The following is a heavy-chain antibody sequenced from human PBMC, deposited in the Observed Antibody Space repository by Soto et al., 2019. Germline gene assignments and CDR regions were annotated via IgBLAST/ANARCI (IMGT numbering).Heavy chain of an antibody. D-gene: IGHD3-22*01. CDR1: GDSVRSGIYY. J-gene: IGHJ5*02. CDR3: ARVGYHSSDYLSKWFDP. Sequence: QVQLQESGPGLVKPSETLSLTCTVSGDSVRSGIYYWSWIRQPPGKRLELIGFIDYSGGTNHNPSLKSRVTISIDTSKNQFSLKLKSVTAADTAVYYCARVGYHSSDYLSKWFDPWGQGTLVTVSS. CDR2: IDYSGGT. V-gene: IGHV4-61*01.